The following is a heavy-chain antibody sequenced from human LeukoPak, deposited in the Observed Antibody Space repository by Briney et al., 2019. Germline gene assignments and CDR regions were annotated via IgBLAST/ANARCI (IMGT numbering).Heavy chain of an antibody. J-gene: IGHJ5*02. V-gene: IGHV1-24*01. CDR3: ATAPAPNYYDSSEVWFDP. Sequence: ASVKVPCKVSGYTLTELSMHWVRQAPGKGLEWMGGFDPEDGETIYAQKFQGRVTMTEDTSTDTAYMELSSLRSEDTAVYYCATAPAPNYYDSSEVWFDPWGQGTLVTVS. CDR1: GYTLTELS. D-gene: IGHD3-22*01. CDR2: FDPEDGET.